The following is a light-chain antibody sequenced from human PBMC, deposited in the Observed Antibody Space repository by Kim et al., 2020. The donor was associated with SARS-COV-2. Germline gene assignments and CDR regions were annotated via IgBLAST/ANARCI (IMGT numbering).Light chain of an antibody. CDR3: MQSTYLPLT. Sequence: ETVLVQTPLSLSVTPGQPASISCKSSQSLLHNTDGKTYLYWYLQKPGQSPQLLIQEVSSRFTGVPDRFSGSGSGTDFTLKISRVEAEDIGVYYCMQSTYLPLTFGGGTKVEIK. J-gene: IGKJ4*01. CDR1: QSLLHNTDGKTY. V-gene: IGKV2-29*03. CDR2: EVS.